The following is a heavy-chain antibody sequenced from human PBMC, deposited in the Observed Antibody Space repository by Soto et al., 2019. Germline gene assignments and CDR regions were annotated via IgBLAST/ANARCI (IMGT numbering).Heavy chain of an antibody. Sequence: QVHLLLQSGAEVKKPGSSVKVSCKASGGTPSNSAISWVRQAPGQGLEWMGGIIPVFGLVKYAQNFQGRVTITADESTNTAYMELRSLRREDTAVYYCAGGRQVVVGSRAYYGMDVWGQGTTVTVSS. CDR2: IIPVFGLV. CDR3: AGGRQVVVGSRAYYGMDV. D-gene: IGHD3-22*01. CDR1: GGTPSNSA. J-gene: IGHJ6*02. V-gene: IGHV1-69*01.